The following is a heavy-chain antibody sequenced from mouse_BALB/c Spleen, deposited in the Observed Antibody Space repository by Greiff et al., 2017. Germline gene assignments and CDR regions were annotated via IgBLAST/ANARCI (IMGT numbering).Heavy chain of an antibody. CDR1: GDSITSGY. D-gene: IGHD1-2*01. CDR2: ISYSGST. Sequence: VQLKESGPSLVKPSQTLSLTCSVTGDSITSGYWNWIRKFPGNKLEYMGYISYSGSTYYNPSLKSRISITRDTSKNQYYLQLNSVTTEDTATYYCARGLLRLHYAMDYWGQGTSVTVSS. V-gene: IGHV3-8*02. J-gene: IGHJ4*01. CDR3: ARGLLRLHYAMDY.